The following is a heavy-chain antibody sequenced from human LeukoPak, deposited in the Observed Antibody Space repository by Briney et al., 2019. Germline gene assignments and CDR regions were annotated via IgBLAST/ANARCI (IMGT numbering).Heavy chain of an antibody. CDR1: GFTFSSYA. V-gene: IGHV3-23*01. J-gene: IGHJ4*02. Sequence: PGGSLRLSCAASGFTFSSYAMSWVRQAPGKGLERVSAISGSGGSTYYADSVKGRFTISRDNSKNTLYLQMNSLRAEDTAVYYCAKDQASPIVVVVAATDYWGQGTLVTVSS. D-gene: IGHD2-15*01. CDR2: ISGSGGST. CDR3: AKDQASPIVVVVAATDY.